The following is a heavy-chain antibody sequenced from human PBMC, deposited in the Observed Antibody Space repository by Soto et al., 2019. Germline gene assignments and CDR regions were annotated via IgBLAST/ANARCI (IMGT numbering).Heavy chain of an antibody. V-gene: IGHV1-2*02. CDR3: ARDSGIPGRYWYFGL. Sequence: QVQLVQSGAEVKKPGASVKVSCTTYGYTFSDYFLHWVRQAPGQGPEWMGFINPKRGGTEYAPKFQGRVTMTSDTSSSTVYMYLSGLTSDDTAIYYCARDSGIPGRYWYFGLWGRGTLVTVSS. D-gene: IGHD2-21*01. J-gene: IGHJ2*01. CDR1: GYTFSDYF. CDR2: INPKRGGT.